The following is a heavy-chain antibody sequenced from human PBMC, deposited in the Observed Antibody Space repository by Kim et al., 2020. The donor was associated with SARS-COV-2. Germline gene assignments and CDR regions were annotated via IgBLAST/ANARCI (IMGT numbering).Heavy chain of an antibody. J-gene: IGHJ4*02. D-gene: IGHD7-27*01. V-gene: IGHV3-74*03. CDR3: VRGAPLGSF. CDR2: IKSDGTDR. CDR1: RFSFSTYW. Sequence: GGSLRLSCAASRFSFSTYWMHWVRQGPGKGLVWVSHIKSDGTDRKYLDSVKGRFTVSRDNAKNTLSLQMNSLRVEDTAIYYCVRGAPLGSFWGQGIMVTV.